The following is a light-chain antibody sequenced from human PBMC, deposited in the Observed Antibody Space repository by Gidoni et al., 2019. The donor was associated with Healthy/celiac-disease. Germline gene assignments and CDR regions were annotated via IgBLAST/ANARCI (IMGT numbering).Light chain of an antibody. Sequence: QTVVTQEPSLPVSPGGPVTPTCGLSSGSVSTSYYPSWYQQAPGQAPRTLIYSTNTRSSGVPDRFSGSILGNKAALTITGAQADDESDYCCVLYMGSVINWVFGGGTKLTVL. CDR3: VLYMGSVINWV. J-gene: IGLJ3*02. CDR2: STN. CDR1: SGSVSTSYY. V-gene: IGLV8-61*01.